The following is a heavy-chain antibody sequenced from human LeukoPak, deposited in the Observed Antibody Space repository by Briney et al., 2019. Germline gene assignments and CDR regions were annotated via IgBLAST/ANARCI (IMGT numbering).Heavy chain of an antibody. D-gene: IGHD6-19*01. Sequence: GGSLILSCAASGFTFSSYSMNWVRQAPGTGLQLVSSISSSSSYIYYADSVKGRFTISRDNAKNSLYLQMNSLRAEDTAVYYCAVLYSSGWYSFDYWGQGTLVTVSS. J-gene: IGHJ4*02. CDR3: AVLYSSGWYSFDY. V-gene: IGHV3-21*01. CDR2: ISSSSSYI. CDR1: GFTFSSYS.